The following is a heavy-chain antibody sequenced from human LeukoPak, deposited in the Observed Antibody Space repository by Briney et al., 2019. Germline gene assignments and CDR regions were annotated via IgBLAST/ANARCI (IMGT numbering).Heavy chain of an antibody. CDR2: IRTKPNNYTT. V-gene: IGHV3-73*01. J-gene: IGHJ4*02. CDR1: GFDFSDFY. D-gene: IGHD2-15*01. CDR3: TRQHCSGGTCSYVDY. Sequence: GGSLRLSCAASGFDFSDFYMHWVRQASGRGLEWVGLIRTKPNNYTTVYAASVKGRFTISRDDSKNTAYLQMNSLKAEDTAVYYCTRQHCSGGTCSYVDYWGQGTLVTVSS.